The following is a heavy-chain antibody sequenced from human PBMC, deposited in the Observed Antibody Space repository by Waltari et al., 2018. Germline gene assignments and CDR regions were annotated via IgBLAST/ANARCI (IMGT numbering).Heavy chain of an antibody. CDR1: GFIFGHYA. D-gene: IGHD2-21*02. V-gene: IGHV3-30*01. CDR2: IAYDASKK. CDR3: ARDPSVMVSGDGYVDL. Sequence: QVQLVESGGGVVQPGRSLRLSCAASGFIFGHYAMHWVRQAPGKGLEWVAVIAYDASKKYYADSVKVRFTIYRDNSKNTLYLQMNSLITEDTAVYYCARDPSVMVSGDGYVDLWGRGTLVTVSS. J-gene: IGHJ2*01.